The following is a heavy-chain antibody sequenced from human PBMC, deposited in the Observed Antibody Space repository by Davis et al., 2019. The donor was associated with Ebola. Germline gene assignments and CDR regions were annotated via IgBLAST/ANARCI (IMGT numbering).Heavy chain of an antibody. Sequence: GESLKISCAASGFTFSNHWMHWVRQAPGKGLVWVSRINGDGSSTSYADSVKGRFTISRDNAKNTLYLQMNNLRVEDTAVYYCTGGSDWIFDYWGQGTLVTVSS. V-gene: IGHV3-74*01. D-gene: IGHD6-19*01. CDR3: TGGSDWIFDY. J-gene: IGHJ4*02. CDR2: INGDGSST. CDR1: GFTFSNHW.